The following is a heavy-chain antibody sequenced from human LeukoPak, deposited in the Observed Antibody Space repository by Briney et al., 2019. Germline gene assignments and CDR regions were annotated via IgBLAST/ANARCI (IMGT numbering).Heavy chain of an antibody. CDR2: ISDYNGNT. V-gene: IGHV1-18*01. J-gene: IGHJ3*02. D-gene: IGHD6-25*01. Sequence: KAFCYTFTSYGICWGRQPPRQGLGWMGWISDYNGNTNYAQTLQSRVTMTTDTSTSTAYMELRSLRSDDTAVDYCARGGYSSVWSLLSGESDAFEIWGQGTMVTVSS. CDR3: ARGGYSSVWSLLSGESDAFEI. CDR1: CYTFTSYG.